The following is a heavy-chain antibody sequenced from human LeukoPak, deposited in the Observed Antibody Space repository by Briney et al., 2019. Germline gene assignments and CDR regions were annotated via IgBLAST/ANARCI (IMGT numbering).Heavy chain of an antibody. V-gene: IGHV1-18*01. CDR2: ISAKNGYT. J-gene: IGHJ4*02. Sequence: ASVKVSCKVSGYTFTNYGISWVRQAPGQGLEWMGSISAKNGYTNYVQKFQGRVTMTTDTPTNTAYMEPRSPRTDDTAVYYCARDYYSDYVFDLWGQGTLVTVSS. CDR3: ARDYYSDYVFDL. D-gene: IGHD4-11*01. CDR1: GYTFTNYG.